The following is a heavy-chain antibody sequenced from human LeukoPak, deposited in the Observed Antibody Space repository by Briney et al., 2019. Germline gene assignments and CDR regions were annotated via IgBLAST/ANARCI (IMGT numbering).Heavy chain of an antibody. Sequence: PSETLSLTCTVSGGSISSRGYYWSWIRQHPGKGLEWIGYIYYSGSTYYNPSLKSRVTISVDTSKNQFSLKLSSVTAADTAVYYCARRYYYGSGTFDYWGQGTLVTVSS. CDR3: ARRYYYGSGTFDY. V-gene: IGHV4-31*03. CDR2: IYYSGST. D-gene: IGHD3-10*01. J-gene: IGHJ4*02. CDR1: GGSISSRGYY.